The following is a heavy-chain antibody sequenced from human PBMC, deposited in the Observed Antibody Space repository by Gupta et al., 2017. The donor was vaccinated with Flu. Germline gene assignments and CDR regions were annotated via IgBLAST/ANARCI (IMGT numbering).Heavy chain of an antibody. CDR1: RVTVQDYA. D-gene: IGHD1-14*01. CDR2: IYWNNDRI. CDR3: TKDLSPGGADV. J-gene: IGHJ6*02. Sequence: VQLVESGGSVVQTGGSLRLTCDGSRVTVQDYAMQWVQQSPGKGLEWVSGIYWNNDRIDFADSVKGRFTISRDKAKNSLFLQMNSLRAEDTALYYCTKDLSPGGADVWGQGTRVTVSS. V-gene: IGHV3-9*01.